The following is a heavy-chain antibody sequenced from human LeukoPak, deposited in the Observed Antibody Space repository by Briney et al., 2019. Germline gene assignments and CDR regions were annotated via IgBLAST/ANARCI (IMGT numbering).Heavy chain of an antibody. CDR1: GGSISSSNW. CDR2: IYHSGST. CDR3: ARSTGDYYDSMENAFDI. J-gene: IGHJ3*02. D-gene: IGHD3-22*01. Sequence: SETLSLTCGVSGGSISSSNWWSWVRQPPGKGLEWIGEIYHSGSTNYNPSLRSRVTISVDKSKNQFSLKLSSVTAADTAVYYCARSTGDYYDSMENAFDIWGQGTKVTVSS. V-gene: IGHV4-4*02.